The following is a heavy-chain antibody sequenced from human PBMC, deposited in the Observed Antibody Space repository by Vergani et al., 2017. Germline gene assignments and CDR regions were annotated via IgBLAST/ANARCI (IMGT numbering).Heavy chain of an antibody. V-gene: IGHV3-49*03. D-gene: IGHD2-2*01. CDR2: IRSKPYGGTT. CDR1: GFTFGDYS. Sequence: EVQLVESGGGLVQPGRSLRLSCTASGFTFGDYSMNWFRQAPGKGLEWLSFIRSKPYGGTTEYAASVKGRLTLSRDDSKSIAYLQLSSLKTDDTAVYYCTRAPGPSVGPCSSTTCPPPGHAFDIWGQGTMVTVSS. J-gene: IGHJ3*02. CDR3: TRAPGPSVGPCSSTTCPPPGHAFDI.